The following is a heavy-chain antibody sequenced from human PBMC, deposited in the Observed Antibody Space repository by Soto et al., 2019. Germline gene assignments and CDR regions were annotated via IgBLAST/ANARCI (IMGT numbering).Heavy chain of an antibody. V-gene: IGHV1-69*01. CDR2: IIPIPGTA. CDR3: ARSQGSSTSLEIYYYYYYGMDV. J-gene: IGHJ6*02. CDR1: GGTFGSYA. Sequence: QVQLVQSGAEVKKPGSSVKVSCKASGGTFGSYAISWVRQAPGQGLEWMGGIIPIPGTANYAQKFQGRVTIAADESTGTAYMEVGSLRSEDTAVYYCARSQGSSTSLEIYYYYYYGMDVWGQGTTVTVSS. D-gene: IGHD2-2*01.